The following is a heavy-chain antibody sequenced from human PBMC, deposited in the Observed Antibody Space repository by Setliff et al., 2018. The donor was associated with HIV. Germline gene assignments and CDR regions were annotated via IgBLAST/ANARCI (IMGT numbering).Heavy chain of an antibody. D-gene: IGHD4-17*01. J-gene: IGHJ3*01. CDR3: ARVQMAYAAFDV. CDR1: GGSISSGSYY. V-gene: IGHV4-61*02. Sequence: ASETLSLTCNVSGGSISSGSYYWTWIRQPAGKGLEWIGRVSTSGSTKYNPSLKSRVTMSLDTSKNEFSLKLSSVTAADTAVYYCARVQMAYAAFDVWGQGTMVTVSS. CDR2: VSTSGST.